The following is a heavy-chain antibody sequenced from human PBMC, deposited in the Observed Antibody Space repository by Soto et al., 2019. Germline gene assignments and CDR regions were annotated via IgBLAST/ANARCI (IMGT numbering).Heavy chain of an antibody. V-gene: IGHV4-30-2*01. D-gene: IGHD1-26*01. CDR1: GASITSGSYS. J-gene: IGHJ4*02. CDR3: DRGGALRPNGLVPRAF. Sequence: QLQLQESGSGLVNPSQTLSLTCTVSGASITSGSYSWSWIRQAPGTGLEWIGNIHVTGYTAFSPSLKQPVTMSGDTSKNQFSLNVNSVTAADTAVYFCDRGGALRPNGLVPRAFWGQGTLVTGSS. CDR2: IHVTGYT.